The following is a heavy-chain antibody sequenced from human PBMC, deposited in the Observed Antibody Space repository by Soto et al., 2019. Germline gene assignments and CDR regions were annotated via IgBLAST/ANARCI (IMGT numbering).Heavy chain of an antibody. CDR2: ISGSGGST. CDR3: AKDCSGGSCYFPYYYYGMDV. CDR1: GFTFSSYA. V-gene: IGHV3-23*01. D-gene: IGHD2-15*01. J-gene: IGHJ6*02. Sequence: GGSLRLSCAASGFTFSSYAMSWVRQAPGKGLEWVSAISGSGGSTYYADSVKGRFTISRDNSKNTLYLQMNSLRAEDTAVYYCAKDCSGGSCYFPYYYYGMDVWGQGTTVTVSS.